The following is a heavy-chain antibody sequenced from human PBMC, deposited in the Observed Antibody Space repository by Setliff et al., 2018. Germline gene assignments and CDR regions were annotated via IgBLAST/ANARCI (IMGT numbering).Heavy chain of an antibody. D-gene: IGHD3-10*02. CDR2: INPGGSEK. Sequence: GESLKISCVGTGFSFRNCWASWVRQAPGKGPEWVASINPGGSEKYYVDSVRGRFTISRDNAGNSLSLQMNSLRSDDTAVYYCLGAGTCSYWGQGTRVTGSA. CDR3: LGAGTCSY. CDR1: GFSFRNCW. V-gene: IGHV3-7*01. J-gene: IGHJ4*02.